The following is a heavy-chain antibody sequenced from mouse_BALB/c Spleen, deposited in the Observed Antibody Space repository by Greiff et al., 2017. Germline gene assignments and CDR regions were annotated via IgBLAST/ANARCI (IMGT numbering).Heavy chain of an antibody. D-gene: IGHD1-2*01. CDR2: INSNGGST. CDR3: ASFHYYGYGAMDY. J-gene: IGHJ4*01. V-gene: IGHV5-6-3*01. CDR1: GFTFSSYG. Sequence: DVMLVESGGGLVQPGGSLKLSCAASGFTFSSYGMSWVRQTPDKRLELVATINSNGGSTYYPDSVKGRFTISRDNAKNTLYLQMSSLKSEDTAMYYCASFHYYGYGAMDYWGQGTSVTVSS.